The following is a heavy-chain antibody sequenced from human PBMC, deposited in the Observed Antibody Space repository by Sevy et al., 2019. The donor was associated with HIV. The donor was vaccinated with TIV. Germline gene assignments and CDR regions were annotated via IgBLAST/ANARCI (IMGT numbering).Heavy chain of an antibody. CDR3: ASVRPCGGDCYFFDS. CDR2: IIPRPGLA. Sequence: ASLKVSCMASGGSLSNYGMNWVRQAPGQGLEWMGGIIPRPGLANYAQKFQDRVTITADESRSTVYMDMRRLRSEDTATYYCASVRPCGGDCYFFDSWGQGTLVTVSS. CDR1: GGSLSNYG. V-gene: IGHV1-69*10. J-gene: IGHJ4*02. D-gene: IGHD2-21*02.